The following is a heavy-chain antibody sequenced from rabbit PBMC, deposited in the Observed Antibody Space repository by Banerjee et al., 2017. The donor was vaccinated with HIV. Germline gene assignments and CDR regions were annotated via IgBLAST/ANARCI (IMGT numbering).Heavy chain of an antibody. CDR3: ARDGHAGVNYATFNL. CDR2: IYTGSSGTT. CDR1: GFSFSSYW. Sequence: QSLEESGGDLVKPGASLTLTCTASGFSFSSYWICWVRQAPGKGLEWIGCIYTGSSGTTYYASWAKGRFTISKTSSTTVTLQMTSLTAADTATYFCARDGHAGVNYATFNLWGPGTLVTVS. D-gene: IGHD6-1*01. J-gene: IGHJ4*01. V-gene: IGHV1S40*01.